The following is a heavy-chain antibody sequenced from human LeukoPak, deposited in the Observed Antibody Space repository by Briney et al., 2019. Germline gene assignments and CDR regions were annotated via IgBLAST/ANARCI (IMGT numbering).Heavy chain of an antibody. CDR1: GYSISSGYY. J-gene: IGHJ4*02. Sequence: KPSETLSLTCTVSGYSISSGYYWGWIRQPPGKGLEWIGNIYHSGSTYYNPSLKSRVTISVDTSKNQFSLKLSSVTAADTAVYYCARVGYGSGIWGQGSLVTVSS. D-gene: IGHD3-10*01. CDR2: IYHSGST. V-gene: IGHV4-38-2*02. CDR3: ARVGYGSGI.